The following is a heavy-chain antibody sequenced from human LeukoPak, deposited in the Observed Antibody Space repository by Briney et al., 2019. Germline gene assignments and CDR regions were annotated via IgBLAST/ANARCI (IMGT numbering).Heavy chain of an antibody. D-gene: IGHD6-19*01. J-gene: IGHJ4*02. Sequence: PGGSLRLSCAASGLTFSNYAMSWVRQAPGKGLEWVSAINDSGGSTYYADSVKGRFTISRDNSKNTLYLQMNSLRAEDTAVYYCAKPAISSRGWYCDYWGQGTLVTVSS. V-gene: IGHV3-23*01. CDR3: AKPAISSRGWYCDY. CDR1: GLTFSNYA. CDR2: INDSGGST.